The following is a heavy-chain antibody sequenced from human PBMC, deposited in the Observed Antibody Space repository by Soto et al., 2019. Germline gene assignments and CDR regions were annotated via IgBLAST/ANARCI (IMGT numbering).Heavy chain of an antibody. Sequence: PSETLSLTCTVSGGSISSSSYYWGWIRQPPGKGLEWIGSIYYSGSTYYNPSLKSRVTISVDTSKNQFSLKLSSVTAADTVVYYCASHGPVYSQKLFDYWGRGTLVTVSS. CDR2: IYYSGST. CDR3: ASHGPVYSQKLFDY. D-gene: IGHD1-26*01. CDR1: GGSISSSSYY. V-gene: IGHV4-39*01. J-gene: IGHJ4*02.